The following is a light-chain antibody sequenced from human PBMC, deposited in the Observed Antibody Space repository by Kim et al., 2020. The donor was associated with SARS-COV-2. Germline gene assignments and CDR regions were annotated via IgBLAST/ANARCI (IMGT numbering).Light chain of an antibody. CDR2: KAS. CDR1: QSLSSW. CDR3: QQYESYPVT. J-gene: IGKJ4*01. V-gene: IGKV1-5*03. Sequence: IQMTQSPSTLSASVGDRVTITCRASQSLSSWLAWYQQKPGKAPKLLIYKASSLESGVPSRFSGSGSGTEFTLTISSLQPDDFATYYCQQYESYPVTFGGGTKVDIK.